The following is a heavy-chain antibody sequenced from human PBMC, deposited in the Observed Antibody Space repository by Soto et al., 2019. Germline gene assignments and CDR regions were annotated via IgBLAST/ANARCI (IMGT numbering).Heavy chain of an antibody. V-gene: IGHV3-23*01. CDR1: EGKFINYG. CDR2: ISSSGGST. D-gene: IGHD6-19*01. J-gene: IGHJ4*01. CDR3: ATFMTVTGPGWGRGPDY. Sequence: RHWCAASEGKFINYGVSWVSKAKGERLEWVSFISSSGGSTYYADSVKGRFTIARDNSRNTVFLQMNTLGAEDTAIYYCATFMTVTGPGWGRGPDYWGHGT.